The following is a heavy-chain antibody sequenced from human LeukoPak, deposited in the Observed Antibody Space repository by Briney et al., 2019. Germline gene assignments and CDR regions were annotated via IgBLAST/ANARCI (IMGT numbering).Heavy chain of an antibody. V-gene: IGHV4-39*01. CDR3: ARGTISSLGSYNWFDP. D-gene: IGHD2-2*01. CDR2: IYNSGST. CDR1: GGSVSSSSYY. J-gene: IGHJ5*02. Sequence: PSETLSLTCTVSGGSVSSSSYYWGWIRQPPRKGLEWIGNIYNSGSTYYKPSLKSRVTISVDTSKNQFSLKLTSVTAADTAVYYCARGTISSLGSYNWFDPWGQGTLVTVSS.